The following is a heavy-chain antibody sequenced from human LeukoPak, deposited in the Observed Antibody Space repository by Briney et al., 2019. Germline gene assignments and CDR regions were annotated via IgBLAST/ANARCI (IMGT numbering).Heavy chain of an antibody. D-gene: IGHD3-9*01. V-gene: IGHV4-39*01. J-gene: IGHJ4*02. Sequence: PSETLSLTCTVSGGSISSSNYCWGWIRQPPGKGLEWIGTIYYSGTTYYNPSLKSRVTISVDTSKNQFSLKLSSVTAADTALYYCARGNYDFLTGYYIPFDYWGQGTLVTVSS. CDR2: IYYSGTT. CDR1: GGSISSSNYC. CDR3: ARGNYDFLTGYYIPFDY.